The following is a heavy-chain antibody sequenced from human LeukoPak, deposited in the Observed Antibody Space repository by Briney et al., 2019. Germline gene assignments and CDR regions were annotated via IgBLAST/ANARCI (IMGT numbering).Heavy chain of an antibody. D-gene: IGHD4-17*01. CDR1: GFTFSSCA. J-gene: IGHJ5*02. V-gene: IGHV3-23*01. CDR2: IRASGGTT. CDR3: AKDKEFDYGDYGVSFDP. Sequence: PGGSLRLSCAASGFTFSSCAMSWFRQAPGKGLEWVSTIRASGGTTYYADSVKGRFTISRDNSKNTLYLQMNSLRAEDTAVYYCAKDKEFDYGDYGVSFDPWGQGTLVTVSS.